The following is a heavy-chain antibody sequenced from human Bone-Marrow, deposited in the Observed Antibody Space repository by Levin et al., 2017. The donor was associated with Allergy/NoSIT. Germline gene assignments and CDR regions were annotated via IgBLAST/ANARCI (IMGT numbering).Heavy chain of an antibody. D-gene: IGHD3-22*01. V-gene: IGHV3-33*01. Sequence: PGGSLRLSCAASGFTFSSYGMHWVRQAPGKGLEWVAAIWYDGNNKYYADSVKGRFTISRDNSKNTLYLQMNSLRAEDTAVYYCARYRDYDTSGYYYWFDYWGQGTLVTVSS. CDR2: IWYDGNNK. CDR3: ARYRDYDTSGYYYWFDY. CDR1: GFTFSSYG. J-gene: IGHJ4*02.